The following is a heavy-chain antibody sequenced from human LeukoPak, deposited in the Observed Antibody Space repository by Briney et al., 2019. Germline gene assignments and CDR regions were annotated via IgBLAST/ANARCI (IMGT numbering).Heavy chain of an antibody. V-gene: IGHV3-23*01. CDR2: ISGSGGST. CDR3: ARSSIAAPLDY. CDR1: GFTFSSYA. Sequence: PGGSPRLSCAASGFTFSSYAMSWVRQAPGKGLEWVSAISGSGGSTYYADSVKGRFTISRDNSKNTLYLQIHSRIAEDTAVYYFARSSIAAPLDYWGQGTLVTVSS. J-gene: IGHJ4*02. D-gene: IGHD6-6*01.